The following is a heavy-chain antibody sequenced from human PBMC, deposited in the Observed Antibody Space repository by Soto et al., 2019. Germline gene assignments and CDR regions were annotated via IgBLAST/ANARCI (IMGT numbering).Heavy chain of an antibody. V-gene: IGHV1-18*01. CDR3: AREPFPGGGMDV. D-gene: IGHD3-10*01. CDR2: ISAYNGNT. CDR1: GYTFTSYC. Sequence: GSVKVSCKASGYTFTSYCISWVLQAPGQGLEWMGWISAYNGNTNYAQKLQGRVTMTTDTSTSTAYMELRSLRSDDTAVYYCAREPFPGGGMDVWGQGTTVTVSS. J-gene: IGHJ6*02.